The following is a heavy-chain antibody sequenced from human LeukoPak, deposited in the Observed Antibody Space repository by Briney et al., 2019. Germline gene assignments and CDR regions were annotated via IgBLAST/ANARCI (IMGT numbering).Heavy chain of an antibody. CDR2: INPNSGGT. V-gene: IGHV1-2*06. CDR1: GYTFTGYY. D-gene: IGHD3-22*01. CDR3: ARVGAAYYYDSVDY. J-gene: IGHJ4*02. Sequence: GASVKVSCKASGYTFTGYYMHWVRQAPGQGLEWMGRINPNSGGTNYAQKFQGRVTMTRDTSISTAYMELSRLRSDDTAVYYCARVGAAYYYDSVDYWGQGTLLTVSS.